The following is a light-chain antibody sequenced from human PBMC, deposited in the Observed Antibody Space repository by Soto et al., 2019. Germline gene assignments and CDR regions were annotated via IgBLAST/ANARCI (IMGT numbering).Light chain of an antibody. CDR2: DVN. CDR3: CAYSTSGTHV. V-gene: IGLV2-14*03. Sequence: QSVLTQPASVSGSPGQSITFSCTGTSSDVGSHDYVSWHQQHPGKAPKLMIYDVNNRPSGVPSRFSGSKSGNTASLIISGLQTEDEADYYCCAYSTSGTHVFGTGTKVTVL. CDR1: SSDVGSHDY. J-gene: IGLJ1*01.